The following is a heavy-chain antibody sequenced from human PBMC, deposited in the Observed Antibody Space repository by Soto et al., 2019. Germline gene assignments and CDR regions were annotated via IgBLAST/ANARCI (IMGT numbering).Heavy chain of an antibody. Sequence: PGGSLRLSCAASGFIFSSYAMHWVRQAPGKGLEWVAVISYDGSNKYYADSVKGRFTISRDNSKNTLYLQMNSLRAEDTAVYYCASPPDYYDSSGYKFDYWGQGTLVTVSP. CDR2: ISYDGSNK. V-gene: IGHV3-30-3*01. D-gene: IGHD3-22*01. CDR3: ASPPDYYDSSGYKFDY. CDR1: GFIFSSYA. J-gene: IGHJ4*02.